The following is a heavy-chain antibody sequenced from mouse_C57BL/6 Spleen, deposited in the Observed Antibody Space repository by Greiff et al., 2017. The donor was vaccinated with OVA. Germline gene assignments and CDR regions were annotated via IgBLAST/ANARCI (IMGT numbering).Heavy chain of an antibody. CDR3: ARPNYDYDGYYAMDY. V-gene: IGHV5-6*01. Sequence: EVHLVESGGDLVKPGGSLKLSCAASGFTFSSYGMSWVRQTPDKRLEWVATISSGGSYTYYPDSVQGRFTISRDNAKNTLYLQMSSLKSEDTAMYYCARPNYDYDGYYAMDYWGQGTSVTVSS. CDR1: GFTFSSYG. D-gene: IGHD2-4*01. J-gene: IGHJ4*01. CDR2: ISSGGSYT.